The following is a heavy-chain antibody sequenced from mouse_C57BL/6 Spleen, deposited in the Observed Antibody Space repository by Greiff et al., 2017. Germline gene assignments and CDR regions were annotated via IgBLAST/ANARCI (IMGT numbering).Heavy chain of an antibody. J-gene: IGHJ3*01. Sequence: QVQLKESGAELAKPGASVKLSCKASGYTFTSYWMHWVKQRPGQGLEWIGYINPSSGYTKYNQKFKDKATLTADKSSSTAYMQLSSLTYDDSAFYYGARSCDYDDGCAYWGQGTLVTVSA. D-gene: IGHD2-4*01. CDR3: ARSCDYDDGCAY. CDR1: GYTFTSYW. CDR2: INPSSGYT. V-gene: IGHV1-7*01.